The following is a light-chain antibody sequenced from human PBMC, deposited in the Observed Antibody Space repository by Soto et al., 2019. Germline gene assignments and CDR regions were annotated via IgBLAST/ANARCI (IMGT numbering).Light chain of an antibody. V-gene: IGKV3-15*01. Sequence: EVVMTQSPATVSVSPGEGVTLSCRASQTISNDLAWYQQNPGQAPRLLIYGASTRATGVRARFSGGGSGTEFTLTISRLQSEDFAFYYCKQKNKWSPVTFSGGPKVETK. CDR2: GAS. J-gene: IGKJ4*01. CDR1: QTISND. CDR3: KQKNKWSPVT.